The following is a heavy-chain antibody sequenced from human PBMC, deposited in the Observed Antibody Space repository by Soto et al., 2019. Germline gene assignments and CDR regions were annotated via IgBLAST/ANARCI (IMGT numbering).Heavy chain of an antibody. D-gene: IGHD5-18*01. V-gene: IGHV3-23*01. CDR2: ISGSGGST. CDR3: ARVARIQLWPPSNYYYGMDV. Sequence: GGSLRLSCAASGFTFSSYAMSWVRQAPGKGLEWVSAISGSGGSTYYADSVKGRFTISRDNAKNTLYLQMNSLRDEDTAVYYCARVARIQLWPPSNYYYGMDVWGQGTKVTVS. J-gene: IGHJ6*02. CDR1: GFTFSSYA.